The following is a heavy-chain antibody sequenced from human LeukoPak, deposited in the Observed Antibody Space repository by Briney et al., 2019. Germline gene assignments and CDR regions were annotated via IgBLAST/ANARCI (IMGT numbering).Heavy chain of an antibody. J-gene: IGHJ4*02. D-gene: IGHD5-18*01. CDR3: ARGWGYSYGHFDY. V-gene: IGHV5-51*01. CDR1: GYRFTTYW. Sequence: GESLQISCKGSGYRFTTYWIGWVRQMPGKGLEWMGIIYPGDSDTRYSPSFQGQVTISADKSISTAYLQWSSLKASDTAMYYCARGWGYSYGHFDYWGQGTLVTVSS. CDR2: IYPGDSDT.